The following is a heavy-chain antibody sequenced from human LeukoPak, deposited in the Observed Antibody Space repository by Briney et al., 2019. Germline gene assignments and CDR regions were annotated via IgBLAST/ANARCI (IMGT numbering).Heavy chain of an antibody. CDR2: ISGSGGST. CDR3: AISHLGVVNFDY. CDR1: GFTFSSYA. J-gene: IGHJ4*02. V-gene: IGHV3-23*01. Sequence: GGSLRLSCAASGFTFSSYAMSWVRQAPGKGLEWVSAISGSGGSTYYADSVKGRFTISRDNSKNTLYLQMNSLRAEDTAVYYCAISHLGVVNFDYWGQGTLVTVSS. D-gene: IGHD3-3*01.